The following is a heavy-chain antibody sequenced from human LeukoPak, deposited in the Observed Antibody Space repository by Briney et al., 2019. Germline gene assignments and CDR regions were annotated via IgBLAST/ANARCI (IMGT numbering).Heavy chain of an antibody. CDR1: GFTFSNTW. D-gene: IGHD6-13*01. Sequence: PGGSLRLSCAASGFTFSNTWMSWVRQAPGKGLEWVGRIKSKTDGGTTDYAAPVKGKFTISRDDSKNTLYLQMNSLKNEDTAVYYCTTGLRAADSTWGRGTLVTVSS. CDR3: TTGLRAADST. J-gene: IGHJ5*02. V-gene: IGHV3-15*01. CDR2: IKSKTDGGTT.